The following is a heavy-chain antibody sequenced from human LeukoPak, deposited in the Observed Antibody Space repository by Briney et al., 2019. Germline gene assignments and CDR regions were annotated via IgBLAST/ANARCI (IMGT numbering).Heavy chain of an antibody. D-gene: IGHD2-2*01. Sequence: ASVKVSCKASGYTFTSYGISWVRQAPGQGLEWMGWINPNSGGTNYAQKFQGRVTMTRDTSISTAYMELSRLRSDDTAVYYCARDRAAAILDWFDPWGQGTLVTVSS. CDR3: ARDRAAAILDWFDP. J-gene: IGHJ5*02. CDR2: INPNSGGT. CDR1: GYTFTSYG. V-gene: IGHV1-2*02.